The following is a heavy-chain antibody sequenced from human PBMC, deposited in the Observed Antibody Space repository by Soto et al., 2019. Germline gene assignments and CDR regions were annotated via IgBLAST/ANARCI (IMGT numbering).Heavy chain of an antibody. D-gene: IGHD5-12*01. CDR2: IKHSGST. V-gene: IGHV4-34*01. CDR1: GGSFSGYY. CDR3: AREERIVATIEGFYYYYYGMDV. Sequence: PSETLSLTCAVYGGSFSGYYWSWIRQPPGKGLEWIGEIKHSGSTNYNPSLKSRVTISVDTSKNQFSLKLSSVTAADTAVYYCAREERIVATIEGFYYYYYGMDVWGQGTTVTVSS. J-gene: IGHJ6*02.